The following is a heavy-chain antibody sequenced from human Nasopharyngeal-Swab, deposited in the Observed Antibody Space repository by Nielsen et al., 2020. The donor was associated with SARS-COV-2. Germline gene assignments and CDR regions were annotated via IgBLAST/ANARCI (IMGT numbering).Heavy chain of an antibody. CDR2: INPNSGGT. CDR3: ARGASIYYYYYGMDV. V-gene: IGHV1-2*04. J-gene: IGHJ6*02. CDR1: GYTFTGYY. Sequence: SVKVSCKASGYTFTGYYMHWVRQAPGQGLEWMGWINPNSGGTNYAQKFQGWVTMTRDTSISTAYMELSRLRSDDTAVYYCARGASIYYYYYGMDVWGQGTTVTVSS. D-gene: IGHD3-16*01.